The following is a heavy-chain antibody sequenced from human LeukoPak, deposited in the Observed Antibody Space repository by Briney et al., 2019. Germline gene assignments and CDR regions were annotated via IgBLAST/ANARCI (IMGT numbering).Heavy chain of an antibody. CDR2: IYHSGST. Sequence: SGTLSLTCAVSGGSISSSNWWSWVRQPPGKGLEWIGEIYHSGSTNYNPSLKSRVTISVDTSKNQFSLKLSSVTAADTAVYYCARLHTTIYGMDVWGQGTTVTVSS. CDR3: ARLHTTIYGMDV. V-gene: IGHV4-4*02. J-gene: IGHJ6*02. CDR1: GGSISSSNW. D-gene: IGHD1-1*01.